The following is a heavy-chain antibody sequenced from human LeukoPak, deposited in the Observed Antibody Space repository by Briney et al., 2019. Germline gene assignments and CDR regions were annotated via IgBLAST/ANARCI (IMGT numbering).Heavy chain of an antibody. D-gene: IGHD2-21*02. CDR3: AKDLYPRCGGDCYQHY. CDR2: ISRSGCST. Sequence: GGSLRLSCAASGFTFSSYAMSWVRQAPGKGLEWVSTISRSGCSTYYADSVKGRFTISRDNAKNTLYLQMNSLRAEDTAVYYCAKDLYPRCGGDCYQHYWGQGTLVTVSS. J-gene: IGHJ4*02. V-gene: IGHV3-23*01. CDR1: GFTFSSYA.